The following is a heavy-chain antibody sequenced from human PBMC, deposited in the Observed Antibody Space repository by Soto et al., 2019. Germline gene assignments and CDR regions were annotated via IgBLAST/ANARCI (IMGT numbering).Heavy chain of an antibody. Sequence: QVQLVQSGAEVKKPGSSVKVSCKASGGTFSSYAISWVRQAPGQGLEWMGGIIPIFGTANYAQKFQGRVTITAAESTSTAYRELSSLRSEDTAVYYCASTRGIPLWLGWFDPWGQGTLVTVSS. CDR2: IIPIFGTA. CDR3: ASTRGIPLWLGWFDP. J-gene: IGHJ5*02. D-gene: IGHD5-18*01. V-gene: IGHV1-69*12. CDR1: GGTFSSYA.